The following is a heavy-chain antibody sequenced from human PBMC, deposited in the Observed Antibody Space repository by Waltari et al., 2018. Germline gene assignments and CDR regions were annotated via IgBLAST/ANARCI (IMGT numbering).Heavy chain of an antibody. D-gene: IGHD6-13*01. J-gene: IGHJ4*02. CDR1: GFTCRSYS. CDR3: ARVAPIYSSSPYYFDY. Sequence: EVQLVESGGGRVKPGGSLRLSCAAPGFTCRSYSMNWVRQAPGKGLEWVSSISSSSSYIYYADSVKGRFTISRDNAKNSLYLQMNSLRAEDTAVYYCARVAPIYSSSPYYFDYWGQGTLVTVSS. V-gene: IGHV3-21*01. CDR2: ISSSSSYI.